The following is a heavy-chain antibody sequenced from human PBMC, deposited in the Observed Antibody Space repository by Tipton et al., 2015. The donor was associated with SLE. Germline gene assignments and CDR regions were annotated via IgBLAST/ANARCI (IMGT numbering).Heavy chain of an antibody. CDR2: IYYDGNT. V-gene: IGHV4-39*07. D-gene: IGHD5-12*01. CDR3: ARSGGRGDIVALDY. J-gene: IGHJ4*02. CDR1: GASIGSSSSS. Sequence: TLSLTCIVSGASIGSSSSSWAWIRQSPNKGLEWIGNIYYDGNTYYNPSLKSRATISADTSNNVFSLRLSSVTAADTAMYYCARSGGRGDIVALDYWGQGTQVTVSS.